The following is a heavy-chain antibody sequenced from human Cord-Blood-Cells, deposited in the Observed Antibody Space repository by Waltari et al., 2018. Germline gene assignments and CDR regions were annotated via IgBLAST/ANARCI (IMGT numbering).Heavy chain of an antibody. Sequence: QMQLVQSGPEVKKPGTSVKVSCKASGFTFTSSAVQWVRQARGQPLGWIGWIVVGSGNTNYAQKLQERVTITRNMSTISAYWELSSLRSEDTAVYYGAADNAVSFGWCSYYVDCWGQGTLVTVSS. CDR2: IVVGSGNT. CDR1: GFTFTSSA. D-gene: IGHD2-15*01. J-gene: IGHJ4*02. CDR3: AADNAVSFGWCSYYVDC. V-gene: IGHV1-58*01.